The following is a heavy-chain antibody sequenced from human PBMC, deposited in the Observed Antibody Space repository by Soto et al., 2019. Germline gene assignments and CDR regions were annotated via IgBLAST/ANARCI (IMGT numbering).Heavy chain of an antibody. V-gene: IGHV4-59*01. J-gene: IGHJ4*02. CDR3: ARGPNYDFWSGYFRG. CDR1: GGSISSYY. D-gene: IGHD3-3*01. CDR2: IYYTGTT. Sequence: ASETLSLTCSVSGGSISSYYWSWIRQPPGKGLEWIGYIYYTGTTSYNPSLKSRVTISVDKSRNQFSLKLTSVTVADTAVYYCARGPNYDFWSGYFRGWGQGTLVTVSS.